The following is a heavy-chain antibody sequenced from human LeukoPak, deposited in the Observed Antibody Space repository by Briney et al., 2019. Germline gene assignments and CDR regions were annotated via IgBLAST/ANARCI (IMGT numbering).Heavy chain of an antibody. V-gene: IGHV3-11*04. D-gene: IGHD6-6*01. CDR1: GLTFSDYY. Sequence: GGSLRLSCAASGLTFSDYYMSWIRQAPGKGLEWVSYISSSGSTIYYADSVKGRFTISRDNAKNSLYLQMNSLRAEDTAVYYCARSSSDYYYYYMDVWGKGTTVTVSS. CDR3: ARSSSDYYYYYMDV. CDR2: ISSSGSTI. J-gene: IGHJ6*03.